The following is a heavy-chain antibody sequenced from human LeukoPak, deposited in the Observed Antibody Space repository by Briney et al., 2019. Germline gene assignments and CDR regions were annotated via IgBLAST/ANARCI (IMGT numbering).Heavy chain of an antibody. CDR3: AKEQNTYSSSPPDY. J-gene: IGHJ4*02. D-gene: IGHD6-13*01. CDR1: GFTFSNYA. CDR2: ISGTGSRT. Sequence: GGSLRLSCTASGFTFSNYAMNWVRQAPGKGLEWVSGISGTGSRTYYADSVKGRFTISRDNSKNTLYLQMNSLRAEDTAVYYCAKEQNTYSSSPPDYWGQGTLVTVSS. V-gene: IGHV3-23*01.